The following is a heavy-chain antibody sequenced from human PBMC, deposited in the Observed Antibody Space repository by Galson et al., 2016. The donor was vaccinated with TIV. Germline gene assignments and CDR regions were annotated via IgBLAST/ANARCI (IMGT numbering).Heavy chain of an antibody. CDR1: GGTFNTYT. Sequence: SVKVSCKASGGTFNTYTINWVRQAPGQGLQWLGRIIPVLGMTNYAQRWQGRVTITADRSTSTAYMELSSLRSDDTAVYYCARGDTGRHYEAYFDSWDQGTVVTVSS. J-gene: IGHJ4*02. CDR2: IIPVLGMT. V-gene: IGHV1-69*02. D-gene: IGHD3-3*01. CDR3: ARGDTGRHYEAYFDS.